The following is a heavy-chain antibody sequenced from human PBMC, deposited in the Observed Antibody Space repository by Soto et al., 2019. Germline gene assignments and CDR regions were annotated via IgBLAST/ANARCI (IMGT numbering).Heavy chain of an antibody. CDR3: ASEPQYSSSSGSINWSDR. CDR2: ISAYNGNT. Sequence: ASVKVSCKASGYTFTSYGISWVRQAPGQGLEWMGWISAYNGNTNYAQKLQGRVTMTTDTSTSTAYMELRSLRSDDTAVYYCASEPQYSSSSGSINWSDRWGKENIVTISA. V-gene: IGHV1-18*01. D-gene: IGHD6-6*01. CDR1: GYTFTSYG. J-gene: IGHJ5*02.